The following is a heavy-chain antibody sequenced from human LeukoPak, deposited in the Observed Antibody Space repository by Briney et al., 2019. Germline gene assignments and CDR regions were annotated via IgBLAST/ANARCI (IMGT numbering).Heavy chain of an antibody. D-gene: IGHD4-23*01. V-gene: IGHV1-69*13. CDR3: ARDDYGGKEFGY. CDR1: GGTFSSYA. J-gene: IGHJ4*02. CDR2: IIPIFGTA. Sequence: SVKVSCKASGGTFSSYAISWVRQAPGQGLEWMGGIIPIFGTANYAQKFQGRVTITADESTSTAYMELSSLRSEDTAVYYCARDDYGGKEFGYWGQGTLVTVSS.